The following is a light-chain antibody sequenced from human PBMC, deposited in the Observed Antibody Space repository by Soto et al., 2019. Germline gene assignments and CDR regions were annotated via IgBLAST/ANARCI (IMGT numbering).Light chain of an antibody. Sequence: QSALTQPASVSGSPGQSITISCTGTSSDVGSDNLVSWYQQHPGKAPKFMIYEGSKRPSGVPYRFSGSKSGTTASLTISGLQAEDEADYYCCSYAGSSTYVFGTGTKVTVL. V-gene: IGLV2-23*01. CDR2: EGS. CDR3: CSYAGSSTYV. CDR1: SSDVGSDNL. J-gene: IGLJ1*01.